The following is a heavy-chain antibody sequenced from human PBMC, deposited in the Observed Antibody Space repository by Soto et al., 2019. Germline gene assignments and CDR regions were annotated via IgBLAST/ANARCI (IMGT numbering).Heavy chain of an antibody. J-gene: IGHJ4*02. CDR3: VKDHLTTTVNTGGY. CDR1: GFSLSSYG. CDR2: ISYDGSNE. D-gene: IGHD4-17*01. V-gene: IGHV3-30*18. Sequence: GGSLRLSCAASGFSLSSYGMHWVRQAPGKGLEWVAVISYDGSNEYYADSVKGRFTISRDNLNNTLYLQMNSLRPEDTAVYFCVKDHLTTTVNTGGYWGQGTLVTVSS.